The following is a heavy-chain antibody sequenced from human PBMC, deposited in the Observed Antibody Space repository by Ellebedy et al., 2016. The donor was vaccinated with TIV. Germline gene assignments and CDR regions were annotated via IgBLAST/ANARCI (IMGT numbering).Heavy chain of an antibody. V-gene: IGHV4-59*08. CDR2: IYYSGST. D-gene: IGHD2/OR15-2a*01. CDR3: ARHNSGYVDY. J-gene: IGHJ4*02. CDR1: GGSISSYY. Sequence: MPSETLSLTCTVSGGSISSYYWSWIRQPPGKGLEWIGYIYYSGSTNYNPSLKSRVTISVDTSTNQFSLKLSSVTAAHTPVYYCARHNSGYVDYWGQGTLVTVSS.